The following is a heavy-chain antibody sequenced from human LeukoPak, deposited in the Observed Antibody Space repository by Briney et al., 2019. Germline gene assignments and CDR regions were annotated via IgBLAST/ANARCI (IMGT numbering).Heavy chain of an antibody. D-gene: IGHD5-24*01. CDR3: ARTPGPRRDASINGAFDY. J-gene: IGHJ4*02. CDR1: GGSISSTSYY. CDR2: IYYGEST. Sequence: PSETLSLTCTVSGGSISSTSYYWGWIRQPPGKGLEWIGNIYYGESTYYNPSLKSRVTISADTSKNQFSLKLNSMTAADTAVYYCARTPGPRRDASINGAFDYWGQGTRVTVSS. V-gene: IGHV4-39*01.